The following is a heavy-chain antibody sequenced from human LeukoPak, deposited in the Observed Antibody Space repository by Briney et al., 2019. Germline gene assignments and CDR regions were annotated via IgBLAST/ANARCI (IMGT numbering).Heavy chain of an antibody. CDR2: ISSRGSYI. Sequence: GGSLRLSCAASGFTFSNYNITWVRQAPGKGLEWVSSISSRGSYIYYADSVKGRFAISADNAMNSLYLQMNSLGADDTAVYYCARGDPPLEMATIINWFDPWGQGTLVTVSS. D-gene: IGHD5-24*01. CDR3: ARGDPPLEMATIINWFDP. CDR1: GFTFSNYN. J-gene: IGHJ5*02. V-gene: IGHV3-21*04.